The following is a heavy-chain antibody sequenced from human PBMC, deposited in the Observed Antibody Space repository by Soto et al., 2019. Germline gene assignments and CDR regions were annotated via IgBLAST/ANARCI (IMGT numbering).Heavy chain of an antibody. Sequence: SETLSLTCAVSGGSITSYYWSWIRQPPGKGLEWIAPIYYRGTTNHNPSLKSRVTISVDMSKNQFSLKLTSVTAADTAVYFCARLDTAANYFDYWGQGALVTVSS. D-gene: IGHD5-18*01. CDR3: ARLDTAANYFDY. CDR1: GGSITSYY. CDR2: IYYRGTT. J-gene: IGHJ4*02. V-gene: IGHV4-59*01.